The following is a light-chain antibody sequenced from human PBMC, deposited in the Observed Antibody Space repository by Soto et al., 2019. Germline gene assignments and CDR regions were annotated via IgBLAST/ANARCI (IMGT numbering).Light chain of an antibody. CDR3: QQSYSTPPT. CDR1: QYISNY. J-gene: IGKJ2*01. V-gene: IGKV1-39*01. CDR2: TAS. Sequence: DIKMPQSPSSLSASVGDRVTITCRASQYISNYLNWYQQKSGTAPNLLIHTASTLQSGVPSRFSGRGSGADFTLTISSVQPDDFAIYFCQQSYSTPPTFGQGTTLEIK.